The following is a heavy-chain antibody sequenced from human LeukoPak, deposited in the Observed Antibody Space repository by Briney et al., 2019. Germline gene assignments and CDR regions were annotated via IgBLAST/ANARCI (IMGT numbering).Heavy chain of an antibody. V-gene: IGHV1-2*02. CDR3: ARLTYLDYYDSSGYTAGLIDY. CDR1: GYTFTGYY. Sequence: ASVKVSCKASGYTFTGYYIHWVRQAPGQGLEWMGWINPNSGGTNYAQKFQGRVTMTRDTSISTAYMELSRLRSDDTAVYYCARLTYLDYYDSSGYTAGLIDYWGQGTLVTVSS. D-gene: IGHD3-22*01. CDR2: INPNSGGT. J-gene: IGHJ4*02.